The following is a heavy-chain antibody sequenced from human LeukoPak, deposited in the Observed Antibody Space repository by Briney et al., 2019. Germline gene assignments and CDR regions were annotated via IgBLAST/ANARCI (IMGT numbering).Heavy chain of an antibody. CDR2: IYYSGST. V-gene: IGHV4-30-4*08. J-gene: IGHJ4*02. Sequence: PSETLSLTCTVSGGSISSSSYYWGWIRQPPGKGLEWIGYIYYSGSTYYNPSLKSRVTISVDTSKNQFSLKLSSVTAADTAVYYCARGSRFLEWFLFDYWGQGTLVTVSS. CDR3: ARGSRFLEWFLFDY. CDR1: GGSISSSSYY. D-gene: IGHD3-3*01.